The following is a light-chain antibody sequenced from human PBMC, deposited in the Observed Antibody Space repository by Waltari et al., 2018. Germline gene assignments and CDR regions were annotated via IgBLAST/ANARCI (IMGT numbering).Light chain of an antibody. CDR1: QSMSSF. CDR3: LQSYSLSLFT. Sequence: DIQVTQSPSSLSASVGDRVTITCRASQSMSSFLNWYQQKPGKAPRLLISATSNFQSGVPSRFSGSGSGADCTLTINSLQPEDFATYYCLQSYSLSLFTFGPGTRVDIK. V-gene: IGKV1-39*01. CDR2: ATS. J-gene: IGKJ3*01.